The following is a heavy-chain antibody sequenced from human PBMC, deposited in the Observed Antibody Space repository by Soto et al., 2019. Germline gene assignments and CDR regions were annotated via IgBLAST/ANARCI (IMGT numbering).Heavy chain of an antibody. CDR2: ISGNGDST. Sequence: SRISKEKGKGLEWISIISGNGDSTYYADSVKGRFTISRDNSKNTLYLQMDSLRADDTAVYYCAKNGCGGDCYSSVAGTLFDPLVQGTLVTV. CDR3: AKNGCGGDCYSSVAGTLFDP. J-gene: IGHJ5*02. V-gene: IGHV3-23*01. D-gene: IGHD2-21*02.